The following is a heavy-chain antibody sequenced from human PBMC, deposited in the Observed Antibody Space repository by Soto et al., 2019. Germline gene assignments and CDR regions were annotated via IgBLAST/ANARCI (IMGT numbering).Heavy chain of an antibody. CDR1: GFTFSSYA. V-gene: IGHV3-21*01. CDR3: ARPYYDILTGDDAFDI. J-gene: IGHJ3*02. Sequence: VQLVESGGGVVQPGRSLRLSCAASGFTFSSYAMHWVRQAPGKGLEWVSSISSSSSYIYYADSVKGRFTISRDNAKNSLYLQMNSLRAEDTAVYYCARPYYDILTGDDAFDIWGQGTMVTVSS. CDR2: ISSSSSYI. D-gene: IGHD3-9*01.